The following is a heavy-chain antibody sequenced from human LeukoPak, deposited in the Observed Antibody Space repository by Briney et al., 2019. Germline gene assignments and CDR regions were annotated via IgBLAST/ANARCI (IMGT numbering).Heavy chain of an antibody. Sequence: SETLSLTCAVYGGSFSGYYWSWIRQPPGKGLEWIGEINHSGGTNYNPSLKSRVTISVDTSKNQFSLKLSSVTAADTAVYYCAGGQAYSSSSYYYYYYYMDVWGKGTTVTVSS. D-gene: IGHD6-6*01. CDR3: AGGQAYSSSSYYYYYYYMDV. J-gene: IGHJ6*03. CDR2: INHSGGT. CDR1: GGSFSGYY. V-gene: IGHV4-34*01.